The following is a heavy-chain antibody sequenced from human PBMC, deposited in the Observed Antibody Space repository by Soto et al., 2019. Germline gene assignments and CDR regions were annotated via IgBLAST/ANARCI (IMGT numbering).Heavy chain of an antibody. D-gene: IGHD3-3*02. CDR1: GGSFSGYY. J-gene: IGHJ6*02. CDR2: INHSGST. CDR3: ARLIFGVLDV. Sequence: SETLSLTCAVYGGSFSGYYWSWIRQPPGKGLEWIGEINHSGSTNYNPSLKSLVTISVDTSKNQFSLKLSSVTAADTAVYYCARLIFGVLDVWGQGTTVTVSS. V-gene: IGHV4-34*01.